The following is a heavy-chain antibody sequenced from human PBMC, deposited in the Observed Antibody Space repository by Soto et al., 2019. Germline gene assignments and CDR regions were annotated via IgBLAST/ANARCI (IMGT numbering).Heavy chain of an antibody. D-gene: IGHD1-7*01. J-gene: IGHJ4*02. CDR3: ARAPGTTSVDY. Sequence: ASVKVSCKASGYTFTSYAIHWVRQAPGQRLEWMGWINAGNGNTKYSQKFQDRVTITRDTSASTASLKLSSVTAADTAVYYCARAPGTTSVDYWGQGTLVTVSS. V-gene: IGHV1-3*01. CDR2: INAGNGNT. CDR1: GYTFTSYA.